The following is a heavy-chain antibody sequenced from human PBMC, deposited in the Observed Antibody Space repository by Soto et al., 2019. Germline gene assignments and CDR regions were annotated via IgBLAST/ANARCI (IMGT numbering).Heavy chain of an antibody. J-gene: IGHJ6*03. V-gene: IGHV4-59*08. Sequence: PSETLSLTCTVSGGSISSYYWSWIRQPPGKGLEWIGYIYYSGSTNYNPSLKSRVTISVDTSKNQFSLKLSSVTAADTAVYYCAKTSYQLLSNYYYYMDVWGKGTTVTVSS. CDR1: GGSISSYY. CDR2: IYYSGST. D-gene: IGHD2-2*01. CDR3: AKTSYQLLSNYYYYMDV.